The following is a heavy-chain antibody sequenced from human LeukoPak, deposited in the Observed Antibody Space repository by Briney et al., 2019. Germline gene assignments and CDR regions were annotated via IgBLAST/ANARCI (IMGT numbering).Heavy chain of an antibody. V-gene: IGHV4-30-4*01. D-gene: IGHD3-10*01. CDR3: ARDRGITMVRGVPAFDI. J-gene: IGHJ3*02. Sequence: PSETLSPTCSVSGGSISSGDYYWSWIRQPPGKGLEWIGYIYYSGNIYYNPSLKSRVTISVDTSKNQFSLKLSSVTAADTAVYYCARDRGITMVRGVPAFDIWGQGTMVTVSS. CDR2: IYYSGNI. CDR1: GGSISSGDYY.